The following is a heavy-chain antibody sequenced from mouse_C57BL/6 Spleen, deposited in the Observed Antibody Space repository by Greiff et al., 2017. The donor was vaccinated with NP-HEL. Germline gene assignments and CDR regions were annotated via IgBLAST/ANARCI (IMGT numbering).Heavy chain of an antibody. CDR1: GYTFTGYW. V-gene: IGHV1-69*01. D-gene: IGHD1-1*01. Sequence: QVQLQQPGAELVMPGASVKLSCKASGYTFTGYWMHWVKQRPGQGLEWIGEIDPSDSYTNYNQKFKGKSTLTVDKSSSTAYMQLSSLTSEDSAVYYCARKDYYGSHFDYWGQGTTLTVSS. CDR3: ARKDYYGSHFDY. J-gene: IGHJ2*01. CDR2: IDPSDSYT.